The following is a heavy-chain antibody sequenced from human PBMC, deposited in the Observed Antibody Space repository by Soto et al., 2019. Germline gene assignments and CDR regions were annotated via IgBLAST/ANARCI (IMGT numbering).Heavy chain of an antibody. Sequence: EVQLLESGGGLVQPGGSLRLSCAASGFTFSSYAMSWVRQSPGKGLEWVSAISGSGGSTYYAASVKGRFTISRDNSKNTLYLQMNSLRAEYTAVYYCAKKCTVTSYDYYYMDVWGKGTTLTVSS. V-gene: IGHV3-23*01. J-gene: IGHJ6*03. CDR2: ISGSGGST. CDR3: AKKCTVTSYDYYYMDV. D-gene: IGHD4-4*01. CDR1: GFTFSSYA.